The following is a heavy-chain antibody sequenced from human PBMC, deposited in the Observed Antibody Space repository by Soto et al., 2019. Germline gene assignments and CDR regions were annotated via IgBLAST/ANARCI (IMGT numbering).Heavy chain of an antibody. J-gene: IGHJ4*02. CDR1: GASFTNHA. V-gene: IGHV1-69*13. D-gene: IGHD3-22*01. CDR3: ARGPDRSGFYLFDY. Sequence: SVKVSCKASGASFTNHALSWVRQAPGQGPEWMGGIIPISGTTNYAQKFQGRVTITADESMTTAYMELSSLRYEDSAIYYCARGPDRSGFYLFDYWGQGTLVT. CDR2: IIPISGTT.